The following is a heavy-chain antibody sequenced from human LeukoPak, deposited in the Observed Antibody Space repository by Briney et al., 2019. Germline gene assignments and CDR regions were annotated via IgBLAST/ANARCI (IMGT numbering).Heavy chain of an antibody. CDR2: IYYSGST. CDR1: GGSISSGGYY. Sequence: SQTLSLTCTVSGGSISSGGYYWSWIRQHPGKGLEWIGYIYYSGSTYYNPSLKSRVTISADTSKNQFSLKLSSVTAADTAVYYCASYYYDILTGFRRYFDYWGQGTLVTVSS. D-gene: IGHD3-9*01. J-gene: IGHJ4*02. CDR3: ASYYYDILTGFRRYFDY. V-gene: IGHV4-31*03.